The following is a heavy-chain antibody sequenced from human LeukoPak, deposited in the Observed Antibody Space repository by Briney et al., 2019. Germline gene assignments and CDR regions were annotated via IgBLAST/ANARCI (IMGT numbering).Heavy chain of an antibody. Sequence: PGGSLRLSCAASGFTFSTYSMDWVRQAPGKGLEWVSYITSSSSYIYYADSVKGRFTISRDNAKNSLYLQMNSLRAEDTAIYYCARLSTCSGGSCLDYWGQGTLVLVSS. V-gene: IGHV3-21*05. CDR1: GFTFSTYS. J-gene: IGHJ4*02. D-gene: IGHD2-15*01. CDR2: ITSSSSYI. CDR3: ARLSTCSGGSCLDY.